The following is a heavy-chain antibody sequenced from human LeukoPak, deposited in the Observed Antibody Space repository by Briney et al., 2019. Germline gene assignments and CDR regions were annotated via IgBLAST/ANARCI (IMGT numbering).Heavy chain of an antibody. CDR2: INHSGST. CDR3: ASYYDFWSGSSYGMDV. D-gene: IGHD3-3*01. J-gene: IGHJ6*02. Sequence: PSETLSLTCAVYGGSFSGYYWSWIRQPPGKGLEWLGEINHSGSTNYNPSLKSRVTISVDTSKNQFSLKLSSVTAADTAVYYCASYYDFWSGSSYGMDVWGQGTTVTVSS. V-gene: IGHV4-34*01. CDR1: GGSFSGYY.